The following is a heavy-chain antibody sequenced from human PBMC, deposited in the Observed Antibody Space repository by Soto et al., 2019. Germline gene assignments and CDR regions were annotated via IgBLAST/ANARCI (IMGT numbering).Heavy chain of an antibody. CDR3: ARGRDIFPHTSFDY. V-gene: IGHV4-30-4*01. Sequence: QVQLQESGPGLVKPSQTLSLTCTVSGGSISSDGYYWSWIRQPPGKGLEWIGYIHYSGSTYYNPSLKSRMTISVDTSKNQFSLKLSSATAADTAVYDCARGRDIFPHTSFDYWGQGTLVTVSS. D-gene: IGHD2-21*01. J-gene: IGHJ4*02. CDR2: IHYSGST. CDR1: GGSISSDGYY.